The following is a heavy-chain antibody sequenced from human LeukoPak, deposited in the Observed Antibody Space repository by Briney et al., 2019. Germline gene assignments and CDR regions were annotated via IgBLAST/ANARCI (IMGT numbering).Heavy chain of an antibody. CDR2: ISSSGSTI. J-gene: IGHJ5*02. CDR3: ARDSLKVSGWYPKNWFDP. Sequence: PGGSLRLSCAASGFTFSSYGMHWVRQAPGKGLEWVSYISSSGSTIYYADSVKGRFTISRDNAKNSLYLQMNSLRAEDTAVYYCARDSLKVSGWYPKNWFDPWGQGTLVTVSS. D-gene: IGHD6-19*01. V-gene: IGHV3-48*04. CDR1: GFTFSSYG.